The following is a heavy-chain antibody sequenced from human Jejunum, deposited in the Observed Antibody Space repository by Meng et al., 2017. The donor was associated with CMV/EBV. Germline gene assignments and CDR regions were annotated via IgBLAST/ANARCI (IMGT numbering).Heavy chain of an antibody. CDR1: GFTLRSYA. J-gene: IGHJ6*02. CDR3: ARGNDFRYGMDV. V-gene: IGHV3-21*01. D-gene: IGHD3-3*01. CDR2: ISRGYT. Sequence: SCAASGFTLRSYAMNWVRQAPGKGLEWVSSISRGYTYYADSVKGRLTISGDNAKNSVYLQMNSLRAEDTAVYYCARGNDFRYGMDVWGHGTTVTVSS.